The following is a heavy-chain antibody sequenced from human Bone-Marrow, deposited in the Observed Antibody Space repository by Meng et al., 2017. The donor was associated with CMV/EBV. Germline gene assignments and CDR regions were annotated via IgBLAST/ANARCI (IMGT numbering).Heavy chain of an antibody. V-gene: IGHV3-66*02. CDR3: ARDLGNGRITMSY. D-gene: IGHD3-3*01. CDR2: IYSGGST. CDR1: GLTVSSNY. J-gene: IGHJ4*02. Sequence: GGSLRLSCAASGLTVSSNYMSWVRQAPGKGLEWVSVIYSGGSTYYADSVKGRFTISRDNSKNTLYLQMNSLRAEDTAVYYCARDLGNGRITMSYWGQGTLVTVSS.